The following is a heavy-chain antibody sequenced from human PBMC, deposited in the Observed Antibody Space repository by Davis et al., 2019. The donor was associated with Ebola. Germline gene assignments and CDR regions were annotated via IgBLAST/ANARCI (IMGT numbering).Heavy chain of an antibody. CDR3: ATSAGDSGAFTF. CDR1: GFTFSSYG. D-gene: IGHD6-19*01. Sequence: GESLKISCAASGFTFSSYGMHWVRQAPGKGLEWVAVISYDGSNKYDADSVKGRFTISRDNSKNMVYLQMNRLTSEDTAVYYCATSAGDSGAFTFWGQGTKVTVSS. V-gene: IGHV3-30*03. J-gene: IGHJ3*01. CDR2: ISYDGSNK.